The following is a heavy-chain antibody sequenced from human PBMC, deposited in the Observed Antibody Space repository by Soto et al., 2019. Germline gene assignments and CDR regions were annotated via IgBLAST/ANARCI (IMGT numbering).Heavy chain of an antibody. Sequence: EVQLVESGGGLVQPGGSLRLSCAASGFIFSSYWMNWARQAPGQGLEWVAHIKQDGIEKHYVGSVKGRFTISRDNAKNSLDLQLNSRRAEDTAVYYCVRDWDTWGQGTLVAVSS. CDR2: IKQDGIEK. CDR3: VRDWDT. J-gene: IGHJ4*02. V-gene: IGHV3-7*01. CDR1: GFIFSSYW. D-gene: IGHD5-18*01.